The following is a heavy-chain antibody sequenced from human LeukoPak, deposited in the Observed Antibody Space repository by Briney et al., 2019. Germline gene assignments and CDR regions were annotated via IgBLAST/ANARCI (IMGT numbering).Heavy chain of an antibody. CDR2: INPNDGDT. Sequence: ASVKVSCKASGYSFTDYYMHWVRQAPGQGFEWLGWINPNDGDTNYAQKFQGRVTMTRDTSISTAHMEVSRLRSDDTAVYYCARANFLYCSSSTCLFDYWGQGTLVTVSS. J-gene: IGHJ4*02. V-gene: IGHV1-2*02. CDR3: ARANFLYCSSSTCLFDY. D-gene: IGHD2-2*01. CDR1: GYSFTDYY.